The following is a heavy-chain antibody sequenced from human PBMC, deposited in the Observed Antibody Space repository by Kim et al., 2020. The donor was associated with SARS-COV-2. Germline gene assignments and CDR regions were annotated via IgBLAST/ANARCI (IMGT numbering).Heavy chain of an antibody. J-gene: IGHJ4*02. D-gene: IGHD3-10*01. CDR1: GFTFGDNA. CDR2: ISWDSRNI. Sequence: SLRLSCAASGFTFGDNAMHWVRQAPGKGLEWVSGISWDSRNIGYADSVKGRFTISRDNAKNSLYLQMNSLRVEDTAFYYCAKEFGVNDHWGRGTLVTVSS. CDR3: AKEFGVNDH. V-gene: IGHV3-9*01.